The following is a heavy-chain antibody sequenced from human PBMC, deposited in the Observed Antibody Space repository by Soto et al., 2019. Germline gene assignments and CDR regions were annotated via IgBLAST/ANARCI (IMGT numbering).Heavy chain of an antibody. J-gene: IGHJ4*02. CDR1: GFTLGRYG. CDR3: AKDRDYPRDYFHY. D-gene: IGHD3-10*01. V-gene: IGHV3-23*01. Sequence: PGGSLRLSCAASGFTLGRYGMSWVRQAPGKGLEWVSAVSPNGQGIYYADSVRGRFTISRDFSKNTVFLHMAILRAEDTAVYYCAKDRDYPRDYFHYWGQGTLVTVSS. CDR2: VSPNGQGI.